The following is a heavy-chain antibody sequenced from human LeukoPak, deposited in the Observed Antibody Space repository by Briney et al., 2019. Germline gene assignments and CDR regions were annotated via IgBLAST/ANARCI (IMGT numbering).Heavy chain of an antibody. Sequence: GASVKVSCEASGGTFSSYAISWVRQAPGQGLEWMGRIIPILGIANYAQKFQGRVTITADKSTSTAYMELSSLRSEDTAVYYCARVGTQPSTDYWGQGTLVTVSS. V-gene: IGHV1-69*04. CDR1: GGTFSSYA. CDR2: IIPILGIA. D-gene: IGHD1-1*01. J-gene: IGHJ4*02. CDR3: ARVGTQPSTDY.